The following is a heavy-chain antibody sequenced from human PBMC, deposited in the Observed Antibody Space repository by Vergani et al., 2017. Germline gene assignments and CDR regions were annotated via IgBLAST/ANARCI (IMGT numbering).Heavy chain of an antibody. D-gene: IGHD3-3*01. CDR3: ARVSGGVDY. Sequence: QVQLQQWGAGLLKPSETLSLTCAVYGGSFSGYYWSWIRQPPGNGLEWIGEINHSGNTNYNPSLKSRVTLSVDTSNNQFSLKLSSVTAADTAVYYCARVSGGVDYWGQGTLVTVSS. CDR1: GGSFSGYY. CDR2: INHSGNT. J-gene: IGHJ4*02. V-gene: IGHV4-34*01.